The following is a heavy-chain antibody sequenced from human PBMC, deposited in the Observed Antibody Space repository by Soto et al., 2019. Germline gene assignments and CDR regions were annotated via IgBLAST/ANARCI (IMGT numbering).Heavy chain of an antibody. V-gene: IGHV4-59*11. CDR2: TYFRGSA. D-gene: IGHD3-22*01. CDR1: GVSITSHY. J-gene: IGHJ4*02. Sequence: LSLTCDVSGVSITSHYWNWIRQSPGMGLEWIGSTYFRGSASYNPSLKSRVTISLDTSKDQLSLTLSAVTAEDTAVYYCARGVHYDSSGYYYFYWGRGTLVTVSS. CDR3: ARGVHYDSSGYYYFY.